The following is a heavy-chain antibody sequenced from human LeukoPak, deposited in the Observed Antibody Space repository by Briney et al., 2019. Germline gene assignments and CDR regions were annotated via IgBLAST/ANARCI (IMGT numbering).Heavy chain of an antibody. Sequence: GGSLRLSCAASGFTFSSYSMNWVRQAPGKGLEWVSSISSSSSYIYYADSVKGRFTISRDNAKNSLYLQMNSLRAEDTAVYYCARSRDGYNFGWYFDLWGRGTLVTVSS. CDR3: ARSRDGYNFGWYFDL. D-gene: IGHD5-24*01. J-gene: IGHJ2*01. V-gene: IGHV3-21*01. CDR2: ISSSSSYI. CDR1: GFTFSSYS.